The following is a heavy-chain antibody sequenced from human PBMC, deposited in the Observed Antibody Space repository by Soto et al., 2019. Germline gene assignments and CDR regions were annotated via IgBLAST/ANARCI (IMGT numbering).Heavy chain of an antibody. J-gene: IGHJ5*02. Sequence: PSETLSLTCTVSGGSISSGGYYWSWIRQHPGKGLEWIGYIYYSGSTYYNPSLKSRVTISVDTSKNQFSLKLSSVTAADTAVYYCARYRYCSGGSCYSGNWFDPWGQGTLVTVSS. CDR2: IYYSGST. D-gene: IGHD2-15*01. V-gene: IGHV4-31*03. CDR1: GGSISSGGYY. CDR3: ARYRYCSGGSCYSGNWFDP.